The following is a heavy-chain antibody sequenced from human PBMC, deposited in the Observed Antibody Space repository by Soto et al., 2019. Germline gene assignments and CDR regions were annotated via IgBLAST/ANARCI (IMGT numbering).Heavy chain of an antibody. V-gene: IGHV4-34*01. CDR3: ARDKITGLFDY. CDR1: GGSFSGYY. J-gene: IGHJ4*02. Sequence: SETLSLTCAGYGGSFSGYYWTWIRQPPWTGLEWIGEINHSGSTNYNPSLKSRVTISVDTSKNQFSLKLTSVTAAYTAVYYCARDKITGLFDYWGQGTLVTVSS. D-gene: IGHD2-8*02. CDR2: INHSGST.